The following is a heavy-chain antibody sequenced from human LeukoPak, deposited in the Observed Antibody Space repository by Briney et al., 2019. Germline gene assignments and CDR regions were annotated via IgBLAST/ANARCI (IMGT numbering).Heavy chain of an antibody. Sequence: SETLSLTCTVSGGSISSGGYYWSWIRQHPGKGLEWIGYIYYSGSTYYNPSPKSRVTISVDTSKNQFSLKLSSVTAADTAVYYCARVAAAASRIYYYYGMDVWGQGTTVTVSS. CDR3: ARVAAAASRIYYYYGMDV. J-gene: IGHJ6*02. CDR1: GGSISSGGYY. D-gene: IGHD6-13*01. CDR2: IYYSGST. V-gene: IGHV4-31*03.